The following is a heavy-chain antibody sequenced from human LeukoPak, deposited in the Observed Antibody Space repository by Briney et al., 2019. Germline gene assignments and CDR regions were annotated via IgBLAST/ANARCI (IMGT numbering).Heavy chain of an antibody. CDR1: GFTFNNYA. V-gene: IGHV3-23*01. J-gene: IGHJ4*02. CDR3: ATECYDILTGYSQAAFDY. Sequence: GGSLRLSCAASGFTFNNYAMNWVRQAPGKGLEWVSAISASGSSTYYADSVKGRFTISRDNSKNTLYLQMNSLRVEDTAVYYCATECYDILTGYSQAAFDYWGQGALVTVSS. D-gene: IGHD3-9*01. CDR2: ISASGSST.